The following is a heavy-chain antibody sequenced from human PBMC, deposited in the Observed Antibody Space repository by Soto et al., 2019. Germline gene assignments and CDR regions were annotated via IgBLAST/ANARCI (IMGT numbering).Heavy chain of an antibody. V-gene: IGHV3-33*01. J-gene: IGHJ4*02. CDR3: AREPYYYGSGSYNDLDY. CDR2: IWYDGSNK. D-gene: IGHD3-10*01. Sequence: ESVGGVVQPGRSLRLSCAASGFTFSSYGMHWVRQAPGKGLEWVAVIWYDGSNKYYADSVKGRFTISRDNSKNTLYLQMNSLRAEDTAVYYCAREPYYYGSGSYNDLDYWGQGTLVTVSS. CDR1: GFTFSSYG.